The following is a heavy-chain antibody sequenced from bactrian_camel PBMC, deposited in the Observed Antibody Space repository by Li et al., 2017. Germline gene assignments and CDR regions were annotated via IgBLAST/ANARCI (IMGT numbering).Heavy chain of an antibody. CDR1: GDTASTYC. J-gene: IGHJ4*01. CDR2: IDSDGNT. D-gene: IGHD3*01. Sequence: VQLVESGGGSVQAGGSLRLSCVVSGDTASTYCMGWFRQAPGQLREGVAAIDSDGNTSYGGAVKGRSTISKDNTKNILYLQMNNLKPDDTAMHYCSAWVFGRRWSPVRTGGSDYWGPGTQVTVS. CDR3: SAWVFGRRWSPVRTGGSDY. V-gene: IGHV3S44*01.